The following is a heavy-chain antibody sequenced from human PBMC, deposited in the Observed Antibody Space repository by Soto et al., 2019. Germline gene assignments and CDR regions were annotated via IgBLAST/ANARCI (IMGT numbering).Heavy chain of an antibody. CDR3: ARGGLVAAADY. V-gene: IGHV4-59*01. Sequence: SETLSLTCTVSGGSISSYYWSWIRQPPGKGLEWIGYIYYSGSTNYNPSLKSRVTISVDTSKNQFSLKLSSVTAADTAVYYCARGGLVAAADYWGQGTLVTVSS. CDR2: IYYSGST. D-gene: IGHD2-15*01. CDR1: GGSISSYY. J-gene: IGHJ4*02.